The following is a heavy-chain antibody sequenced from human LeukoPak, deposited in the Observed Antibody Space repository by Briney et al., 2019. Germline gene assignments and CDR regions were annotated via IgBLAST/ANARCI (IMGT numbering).Heavy chain of an antibody. J-gene: IGHJ2*01. V-gene: IGHV3-13*04. CDR3: ARRPNWGAANWYFVP. CDR2: IAVGGGT. D-gene: IGHD7-27*01. CDR1: GFTLSAYD. Sequence: PGGSLRLSCAASGFTLSAYDMHWVRQLTGRGLEWVSTIAVGGGTLYSDSVKGRFTIFRESAENSLYLQLHSLRAEDTAVYYCARRPNWGAANWYFVPWGRGTPVTVSS.